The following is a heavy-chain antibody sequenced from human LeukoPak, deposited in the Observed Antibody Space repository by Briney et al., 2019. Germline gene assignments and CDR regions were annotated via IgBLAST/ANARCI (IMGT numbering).Heavy chain of an antibody. V-gene: IGHV4-59*01. CDR2: ITYSGST. CDR1: GGSISSYY. D-gene: IGHD6-19*01. CDR3: VRHTTSGWYQVVY. J-gene: IGHJ4*02. Sequence: SETLSLTCTVSGGSISSYYWSWIRQPPGKGLEWIGFITYSGSTDHNPSLKSRVTISVDASKNQFSLKLTSVAAADTAVYYCVRHTTSGWYQVVYWGQGTLVTVSS.